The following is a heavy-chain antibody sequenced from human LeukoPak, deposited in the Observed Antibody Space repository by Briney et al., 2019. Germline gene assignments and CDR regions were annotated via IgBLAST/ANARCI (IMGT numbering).Heavy chain of an antibody. CDR1: GYTFTGYY. Sequence: ASVKVSCKASGYTFTGYYMHWVRQAPGQGLEWMGWINPNSGGTNYAQKFQGRVTMTRDTSISTAYMELSSLRSEDTAVYSRARESTIFGNGYPLDVWGKGTTVTVSS. V-gene: IGHV1-2*02. CDR2: INPNSGGT. CDR3: ARESTIFGNGYPLDV. J-gene: IGHJ6*04. D-gene: IGHD3-3*01.